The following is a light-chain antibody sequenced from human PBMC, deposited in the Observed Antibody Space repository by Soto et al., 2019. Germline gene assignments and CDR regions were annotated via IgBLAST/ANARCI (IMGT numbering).Light chain of an antibody. J-gene: IGKJ1*01. V-gene: IGKV1-5*03. CDR1: QSISSW. CDR2: KAS. CDR3: QQYKSYSWT. Sequence: DIQMTQSPPTLSASVGDRVTITCRASQSISSWLAWYQQKPGKAPKLLIYKASSLESGVPSRFSGSGSGTEFTLTISSLQPDDFASYYCQQYKSYSWTFGQGTKVDIK.